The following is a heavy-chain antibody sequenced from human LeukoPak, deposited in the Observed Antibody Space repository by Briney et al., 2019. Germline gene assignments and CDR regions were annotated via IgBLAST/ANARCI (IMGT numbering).Heavy chain of an antibody. CDR3: AKDRGGSYTLSLDY. J-gene: IGHJ4*02. CDR1: GFTFSNYW. V-gene: IGHV3-7*03. D-gene: IGHD1-26*01. Sequence: GGSLRLSCAASGFTFSNYWIHWVRQAPGKGLEWVAGIKDDGSEKYYVDSVKGRFTISRDNAKNSLYMQMNSLRAEDTAVYYCAKDRGGSYTLSLDYWGQGTLVTVSS. CDR2: IKDDGSEK.